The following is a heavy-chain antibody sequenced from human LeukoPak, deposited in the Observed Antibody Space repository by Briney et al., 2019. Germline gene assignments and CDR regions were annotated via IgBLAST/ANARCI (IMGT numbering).Heavy chain of an antibody. CDR3: ARYYGDSGSQYYFDY. J-gene: IGHJ4*02. Sequence: PVGSLRLSCAASGFTFSDAWMSWVRQAPGKGLEWVGRIKSKTDGGTTDYAAPVKGRSTISRDDSKNTLYLQMNSLKIEDTAVYYCARYYGDSGSQYYFDYWGQGTLVTVSS. D-gene: IGHD3-22*01. CDR1: GFTFSDAW. V-gene: IGHV3-15*01. CDR2: IKSKTDGGTT.